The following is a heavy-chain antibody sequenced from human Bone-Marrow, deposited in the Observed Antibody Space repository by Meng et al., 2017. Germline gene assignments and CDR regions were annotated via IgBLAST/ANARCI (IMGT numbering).Heavy chain of an antibody. Sequence: SVKVSCKASGGTFSSYAISWVRQAPGQGLEWMGGIITIFGTANYAQKFQGRVTITADESTSTAYMELSSLRSEDTAVYYCASPLGSSSWYYFDYWGQGTLVTVSS. CDR2: IITIFGTA. CDR3: ASPLGSSSWYYFDY. J-gene: IGHJ4*02. CDR1: GGTFSSYA. V-gene: IGHV1-69*13. D-gene: IGHD6-13*01.